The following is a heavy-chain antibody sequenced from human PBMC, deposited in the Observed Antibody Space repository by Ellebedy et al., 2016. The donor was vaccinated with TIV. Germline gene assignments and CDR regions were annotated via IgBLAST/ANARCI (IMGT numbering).Heavy chain of an antibody. CDR3: ASPGDYYDSSGYYTGAFDI. D-gene: IGHD3-22*01. V-gene: IGHV4-39*01. CDR1: GGSFRDYH. CDR2: IYYSGFT. Sequence: SETLSLTCAVSGGSFRDYHWTWTRQRPGKGLEWIASIYYSGFTYYNPSLKSRVTISVDTSKNQFSLKLSSVTAADTAVYYCASPGDYYDSSGYYTGAFDIWGQGTMVTVSS. J-gene: IGHJ3*02.